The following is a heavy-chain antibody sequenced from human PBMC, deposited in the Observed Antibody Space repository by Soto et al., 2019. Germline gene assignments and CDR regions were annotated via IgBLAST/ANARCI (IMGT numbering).Heavy chain of an antibody. CDR2: IWYDVSNK. CDR3: ARDSRYYDFSSGYYNGWFDP. J-gene: IGHJ5*02. D-gene: IGHD3-3*01. CDR1: GFTFSSYG. V-gene: IGHV3-33*01. Sequence: PGGSLRLSCAASGFTFSSYGLHWVRQAPGKGLEWVAGIWYDVSNKYYADPVKGRCSISRDNSKDTLYPQMNSLRAEDTAVYYCARDSRYYDFSSGYYNGWFDPWGQGTLVTVSS.